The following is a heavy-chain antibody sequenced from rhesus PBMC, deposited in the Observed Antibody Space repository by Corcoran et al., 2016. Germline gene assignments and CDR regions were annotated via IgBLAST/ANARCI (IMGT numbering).Heavy chain of an antibody. Sequence: QVQLQESGPGLVKPSETLSLTCAVSGGSFSSYWWSWIRRPPGKGLEWIGESNGNSGSTDYNPSLKSRVTISTDTSKNQFSLKLSSVTAADTAVYYCAKTGTGYWGQGLRVTVSS. CDR3: AKTGTGY. CDR2: SNGNSGST. CDR1: GGSFSSYW. D-gene: IGHD1-1*01. V-gene: IGHV4-80*01. J-gene: IGHJ3*01.